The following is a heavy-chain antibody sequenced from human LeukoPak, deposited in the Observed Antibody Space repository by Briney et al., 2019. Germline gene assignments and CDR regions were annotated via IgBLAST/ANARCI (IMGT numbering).Heavy chain of an antibody. Sequence: ASVKVSCKASGYTFTGYYMHWVRQAPGQGLEWMGWINPNSGGTNYAQKFQGRVTMTRDTSISTAYMELSRLRSDDTAVYYCARRIAARLAHFDYWSQGTLVTVSS. CDR1: GYTFTGYY. V-gene: IGHV1-2*02. CDR3: ARRIAARLAHFDY. CDR2: INPNSGGT. J-gene: IGHJ4*02. D-gene: IGHD6-6*01.